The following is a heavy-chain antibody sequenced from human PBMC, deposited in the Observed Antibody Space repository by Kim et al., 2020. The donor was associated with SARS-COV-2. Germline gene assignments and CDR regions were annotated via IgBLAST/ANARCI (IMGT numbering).Heavy chain of an antibody. Sequence: SAFYNPSLVSRVTISVDRSKNQFSLNLRSVTAADTAVYYCARVRDAAVLDYWGQGILVTVSS. CDR3: ARVRDAAVLDY. J-gene: IGHJ4*02. CDR2: SA. D-gene: IGHD5-18*01. V-gene: IGHV4-30-2*01.